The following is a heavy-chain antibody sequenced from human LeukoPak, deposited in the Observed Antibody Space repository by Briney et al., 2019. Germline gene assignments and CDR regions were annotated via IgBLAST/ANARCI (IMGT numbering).Heavy chain of an antibody. Sequence: GGSLRLSCAASEFTFSSYAMSWVRQAPGKGLEWVSVISGGGSSTYYADSVKGRFTNSRDNSKNTLYLRMNSLRAEDTALYYCAKDSQADAFDIWGQGTMVTVSS. CDR1: EFTFSSYA. J-gene: IGHJ3*02. V-gene: IGHV3-23*01. CDR3: AKDSQADAFDI. CDR2: ISGGGSST.